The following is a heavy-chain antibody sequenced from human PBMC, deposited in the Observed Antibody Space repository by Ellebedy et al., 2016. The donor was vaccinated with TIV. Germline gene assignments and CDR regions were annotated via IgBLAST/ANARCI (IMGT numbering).Heavy chain of an antibody. V-gene: IGHV3-23*01. CDR1: GFSFNTFF. CDR3: RQGHYADY. J-gene: IGHJ4*02. Sequence: LSLTCXASGFSFNTFFMSWVRHSPWRGLEWVSTISAGSDTTRFADSVKGRFTISRDNSKNTVYLRMNDLRAEDTAVYYCRQGHYADYWGQGTLVTVSS. CDR2: ISAGSDTT.